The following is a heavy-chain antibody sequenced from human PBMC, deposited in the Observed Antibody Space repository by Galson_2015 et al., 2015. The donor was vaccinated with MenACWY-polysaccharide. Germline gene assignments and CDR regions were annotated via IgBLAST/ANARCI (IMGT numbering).Heavy chain of an antibody. CDR1: GFTFSSYA. D-gene: IGHD3-3*01. J-gene: IGHJ6*02. CDR2: ISGSGGST. V-gene: IGHV3-23*01. CDR3: AKDLGGLRFFEWSSYYYGMDV. Sequence: SLRLSCAASGFTFSSYAMSWVRQAPGKGLEWVSAISGSGGSTYYADSVKGRFTISRDNSKNTLYLQMNSLRAEDTAVYYCAKDLGGLRFFEWSSYYYGMDVWGQGTTVTVSS.